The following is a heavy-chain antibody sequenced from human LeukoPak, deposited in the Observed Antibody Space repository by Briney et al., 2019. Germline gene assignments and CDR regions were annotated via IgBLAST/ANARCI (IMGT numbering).Heavy chain of an antibody. Sequence: GGSLRLSCAASGFTFSDYYMNWVRQAPGKGLEWVSSISSSSSYIYYADSVKGRFTISRDNAKNSLYLQMNSLRAEDTAVYYCAGHSSGHYYYYMDVWGKGTTVTVSS. CDR3: AGHSSGHYYYYMDV. V-gene: IGHV3-21*01. CDR1: GFTFSDYY. D-gene: IGHD6-19*01. CDR2: ISSSSSYI. J-gene: IGHJ6*03.